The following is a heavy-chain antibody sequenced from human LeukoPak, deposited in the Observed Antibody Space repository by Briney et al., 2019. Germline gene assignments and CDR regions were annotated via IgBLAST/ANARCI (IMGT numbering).Heavy chain of an antibody. CDR1: GFTFSSYW. CDR3: ARTGYNWNDADFDY. J-gene: IGHJ4*02. Sequence: GSLRLSCAASGFTFSSYWMNWVRQAPGKGLVWVSRIASDGSSTTYADSVKGRFSISRDNAKNTLYLQMNSLRVEDTAVYYCARTGYNWNDADFDYWGQGTLVTVSS. D-gene: IGHD1-20*01. CDR2: IASDGSST. V-gene: IGHV3-74*01.